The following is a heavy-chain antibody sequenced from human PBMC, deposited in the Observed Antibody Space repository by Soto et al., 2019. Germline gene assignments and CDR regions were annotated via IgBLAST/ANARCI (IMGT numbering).Heavy chain of an antibody. V-gene: IGHV4-34*01. D-gene: IGHD1-7*01. J-gene: IGHJ6*03. CDR3: ARAPRTTRSYYYYYYMDV. CDR2: INHSGST. Sequence: PSETLSLTCAVYGGSFSGYYWSWIRQPPGKGLEWIGEINHSGSTNYNPSLKSRVTISVDTSKNRFSLKLSSVTAADTAVYYCARAPRTTRSYYYYYYMDVWGKGTTVTVSS. CDR1: GGSFSGYY.